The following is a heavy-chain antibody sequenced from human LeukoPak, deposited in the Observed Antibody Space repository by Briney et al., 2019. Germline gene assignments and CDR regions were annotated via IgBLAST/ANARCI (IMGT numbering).Heavy chain of an antibody. CDR3: ARGGGQWTDNWFDP. Sequence: SETLSLTCTVSGDSMNSYYWNWIRQPPGKGLEWIGYIYYSGSTNYNPSLKSRVTISVDTSKNQFSLKLSSVTAADTAVYYCARGGGQWTDNWFDPWGQGTLVTVSS. CDR2: IYYSGST. CDR1: GDSMNSYY. J-gene: IGHJ5*02. V-gene: IGHV4-59*01. D-gene: IGHD6-19*01.